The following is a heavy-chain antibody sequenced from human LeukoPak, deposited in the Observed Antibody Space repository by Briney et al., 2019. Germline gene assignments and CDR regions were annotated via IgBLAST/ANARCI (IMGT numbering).Heavy chain of an antibody. V-gene: IGHV1-46*01. CDR3: ASHSLHRSVSGYLDY. CDR2: INPSGGST. CDR1: GYTFTSYY. D-gene: IGHD2-15*01. Sequence: ASVKVSCKASGYTFTSYYMHWVRQAPGQGLEWMGIINPSGGSTSCAQKFQGRVTMTRDTSTSTVYMELSSLRSEDTAVYYCASHSLHRSVSGYLDYWGQGTLVTVSS. J-gene: IGHJ4*02.